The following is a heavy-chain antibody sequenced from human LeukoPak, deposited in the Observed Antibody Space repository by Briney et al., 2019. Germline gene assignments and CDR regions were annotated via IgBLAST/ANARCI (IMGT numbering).Heavy chain of an antibody. CDR2: ISGSGGST. J-gene: IGHJ6*03. Sequence: GGSLRLSCAASGFTVSSNYMSWVRQAPGKGLEWVSAISGSGGSTYYADSVKGRFTISRDNSKNTLYLQMNSLRAEDTAVYYCAKSVGSSWHVYYYYMDVWGKGTTVTVSS. CDR3: AKSVGSSWHVYYYYMDV. CDR1: GFTVSSNY. V-gene: IGHV3-23*01. D-gene: IGHD6-13*01.